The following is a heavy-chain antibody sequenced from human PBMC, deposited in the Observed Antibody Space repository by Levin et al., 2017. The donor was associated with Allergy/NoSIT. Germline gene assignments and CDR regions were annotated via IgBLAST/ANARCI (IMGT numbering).Heavy chain of an antibody. CDR3: ASSRPSRDYYGSGSYSDY. CDR2: INHSGST. CDR1: GGSFSGYY. J-gene: IGHJ4*02. V-gene: IGHV4-34*01. D-gene: IGHD3-10*01. Sequence: PSETLSLTCAVYGGSFSGYYWSWIRQPPGKGLEWIGEINHSGSTNYNPSLKSRVTISVDTSKNQFSLKLSSVTAADTAVYYCASSRPSRDYYGSGSYSDYWGQGTLVTVSS.